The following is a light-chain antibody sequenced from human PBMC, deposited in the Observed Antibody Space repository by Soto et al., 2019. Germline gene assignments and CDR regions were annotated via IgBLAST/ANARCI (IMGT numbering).Light chain of an antibody. Sequence: QSVLTQPPSASGTPGQRVTISCSGSSSNIGSNTVNWYQQLPGTAPKLRIYINNQRPSGVPDRFSGSKSGTSASLAISGLQSEDEADYYCAAWEDSLNGRVFGGGTKLTVL. J-gene: IGLJ3*02. CDR3: AAWEDSLNGRV. CDR1: SSNIGSNT. CDR2: INN. V-gene: IGLV1-44*01.